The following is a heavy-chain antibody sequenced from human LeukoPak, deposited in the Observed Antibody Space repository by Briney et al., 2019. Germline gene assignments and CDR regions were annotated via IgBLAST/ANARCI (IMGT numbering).Heavy chain of an antibody. J-gene: IGHJ4*02. Sequence: GGSLRLSCAASGFTFSTYGMHWVRQAPGKGLEWVAVISYDGSNKYYADSVKGRFTISRDTSKNTLYLQMNSLRAEDAAVYYCARDRGRSSGMRIDYWGQETLVTVSS. CDR3: ARDRGRSSGMRIDY. V-gene: IGHV3-30*03. CDR2: ISYDGSNK. D-gene: IGHD3-22*01. CDR1: GFTFSTYG.